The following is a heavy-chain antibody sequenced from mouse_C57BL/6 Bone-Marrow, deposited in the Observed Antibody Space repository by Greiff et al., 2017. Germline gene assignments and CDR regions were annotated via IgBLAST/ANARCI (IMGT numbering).Heavy chain of an antibody. V-gene: IGHV5-6*01. CDR3: ARLHYGSSLYYFDN. CDR1: GFTFSSYG. J-gene: IGHJ2*01. Sequence: EVKLVESGGDLVKPGGSLKLSCAASGFTFSSYGMSWVRQTPDKRLEWVATISSGGSYTYYPDSVKGRFTISRDNAKNTLYLQMSSLKSEDTAMYYCARLHYGSSLYYFDNWGKGATLTVSS. D-gene: IGHD1-1*01. CDR2: ISSGGSYT.